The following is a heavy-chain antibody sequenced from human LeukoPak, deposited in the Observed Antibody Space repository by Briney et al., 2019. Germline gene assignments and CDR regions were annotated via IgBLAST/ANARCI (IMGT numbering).Heavy chain of an antibody. Sequence: GESLKISCRGSGYSFTSYWIGWVRQMPAKGLEWMGIIYPGDSDTRYSPSFQGQVTISADKSISTAYLQWSSLKASDTAMYYCARLSSALAFPQQSWGQGTLVTVSS. CDR2: IYPGDSDT. D-gene: IGHD6-19*01. CDR1: GYSFTSYW. V-gene: IGHV5-51*01. CDR3: ARLSSALAFPQQS. J-gene: IGHJ5*02.